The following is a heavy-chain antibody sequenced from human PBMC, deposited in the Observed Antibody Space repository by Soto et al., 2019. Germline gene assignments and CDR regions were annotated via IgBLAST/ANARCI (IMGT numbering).Heavy chain of an antibody. V-gene: IGHV3-7*01. CDR2: IKQDGSEK. CDR3: ARDTDYYGPGSYDGSYGMDV. J-gene: IGHJ6*02. D-gene: IGHD3-10*01. CDR1: GFTFSSYW. Sequence: GSLRPSCAASGFTFSSYWMSWVRQAPGKGLEWVANIKQDGSEKYYVDSVKGRFTISRDNAKNSLYLQMNSLRAEDTAVYYCARDTDYYGPGSYDGSYGMDVWGQGTKVTVYS.